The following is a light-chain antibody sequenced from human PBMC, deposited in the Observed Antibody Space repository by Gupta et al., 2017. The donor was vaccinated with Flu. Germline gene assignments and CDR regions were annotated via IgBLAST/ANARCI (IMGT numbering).Light chain of an antibody. J-gene: IGKJ1*01. Sequence: DVVLTQFPLSLPVTLGQAASISCRSSQSLQYSDGNAYVNWFHQRPGQSPRRLLYQVSRRDAEVPDRFSGSGSGTDFTLRISRVEAEDVCVYYCMQGTHWPATFGPGTRVEVK. CDR2: QVS. CDR1: QSLQYSDGNAY. V-gene: IGKV2-30*01. CDR3: MQGTHWPAT.